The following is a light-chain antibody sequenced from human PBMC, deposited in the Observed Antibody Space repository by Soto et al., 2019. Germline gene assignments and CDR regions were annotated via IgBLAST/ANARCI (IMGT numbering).Light chain of an antibody. CDR2: AAS. Sequence: EMVLTQSPGTLSLSVGERATLSCRASQGGSSSFLAWYQQKPGQAPRLLIYAASNRDTGIPDRFSGSGSGTDFTLTISRLEPEDFAVYYCQQYVTAPWAFGQGTKVAIE. CDR1: QGGSSSF. CDR3: QQYVTAPWA. V-gene: IGKV3-20*01. J-gene: IGKJ1*01.